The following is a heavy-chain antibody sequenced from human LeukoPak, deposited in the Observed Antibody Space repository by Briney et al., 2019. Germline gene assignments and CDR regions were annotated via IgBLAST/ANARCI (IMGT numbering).Heavy chain of an antibody. CDR2: IDAGATST. CDR1: GFPVGKYE. Sequence: GGSLRLSCAASGFPVGKYEMHWVRQAPGKGLEWVSYIDAGATSTNYADSVWGRFTLSRDNAQNSVHLQMNSLRDEDTAVYYCVRGRLLRSTKYFDYWGQGALVTVSS. CDR3: VRGRLLRSTKYFDY. D-gene: IGHD2-21*02. J-gene: IGHJ4*02. V-gene: IGHV3-48*03.